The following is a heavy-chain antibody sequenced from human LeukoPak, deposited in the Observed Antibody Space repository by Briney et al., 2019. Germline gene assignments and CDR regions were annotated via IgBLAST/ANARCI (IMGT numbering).Heavy chain of an antibody. J-gene: IGHJ4*02. V-gene: IGHV4-59*01. D-gene: IGHD1-26*01. CDR3: ARDSPWGSGVDH. CDR1: GGSISSYY. Sequence: PSETLSLTCTISGGSISSYYWSWIRQPPGEGLEWIGYIDYSGTTNYHPSLKSRVTISLDTSKNQFSLKLSSVTAADTAVYYCARDSPWGSGVDHWGQGTLVTVSS. CDR2: IDYSGTT.